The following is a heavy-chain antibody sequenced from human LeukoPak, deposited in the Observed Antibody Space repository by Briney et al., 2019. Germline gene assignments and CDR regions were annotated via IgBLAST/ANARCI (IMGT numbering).Heavy chain of an antibody. V-gene: IGHV3-9*01. CDR3: ARADCSSTSCFDY. J-gene: IGHJ4*02. D-gene: IGHD2-2*01. Sequence: GGSLRLSCAASGFTFDDYAMHWVRQAPGKGLEWVSGISWNSGSIGYADSVKGRFTISRDNAKNSLYLQMNSLRAEDTALYYCARADCSSTSCFDYWGQGTLVTVSS. CDR1: GFTFDDYA. CDR2: ISWNSGSI.